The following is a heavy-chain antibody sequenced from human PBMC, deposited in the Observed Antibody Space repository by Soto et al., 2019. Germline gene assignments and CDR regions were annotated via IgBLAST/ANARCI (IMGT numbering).Heavy chain of an antibody. Sequence: QVQLQESGPRLVEASQTLSLTCTVSNASITSSGCYWSWVRQPPGKRLEWIGYIYHSGSTFYSPSLRSRLTMSVDTSKTQFSLTLRSVTAADTAVYHCARMSGTYYVPDYWGQGTLVTVSS. J-gene: IGHJ4*02. D-gene: IGHD1-26*01. CDR3: ARMSGTYYVPDY. CDR1: NASITSSGCY. CDR2: IYHSGST. V-gene: IGHV4-31*03.